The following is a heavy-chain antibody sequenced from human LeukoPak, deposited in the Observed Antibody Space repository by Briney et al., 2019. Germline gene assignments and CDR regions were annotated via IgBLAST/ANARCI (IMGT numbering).Heavy chain of an antibody. CDR2: IYYSGST. CDR1: GGSISSYY. D-gene: IGHD3-10*01. J-gene: IGHJ3*02. CDR3: ARDARGYYYGSGSYSSDAFDI. V-gene: IGHV4-59*12. Sequence: SETLSLTCTVSGGSISSYYWSWIRQPPGKGLEWIGYIYYSGSTTYNPSLKSGVTISVDTSKNQFSLKLSSVTAADTAVYYCARDARGYYYGSGSYSSDAFDIWGQGTMVTVSS.